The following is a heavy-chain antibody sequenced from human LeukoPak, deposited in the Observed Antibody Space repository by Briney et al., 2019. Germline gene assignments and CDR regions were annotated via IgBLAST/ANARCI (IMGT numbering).Heavy chain of an antibody. V-gene: IGHV3-33*01. CDR3: ARESSSGWYLLTY. D-gene: IGHD6-13*01. Sequence: GGSLRLSCAASGFTFSSYGMHWVRQAPGKGLEWVAVIWYDGSNKYYADSVKGRFTISRDNSKNTLYLQMNSLRAEDTAVYYCARESSSGWYLLTYWGQGTLVTVSS. CDR2: IWYDGSNK. CDR1: GFTFSSYG. J-gene: IGHJ4*02.